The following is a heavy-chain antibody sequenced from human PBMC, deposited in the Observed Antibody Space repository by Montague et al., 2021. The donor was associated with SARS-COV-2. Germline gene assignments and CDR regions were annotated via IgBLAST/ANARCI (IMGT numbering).Heavy chain of an antibody. CDR2: IYYSGST. CDR3: ARQAQLFHRATDYCDMDA. CDR1: GGSISSSSYY. D-gene: IGHD1-1*01. V-gene: IGHV4-39*01. Sequence: SETLSLTCSVSGGSISSSSYYWGWIRQSPGKGLEWIGGIYYSGSTYYNPSLKSRVTISVDTSKKQFSLKVTPVTAADTAVYYCARQAQLFHRATDYCDMDAWGQGTTVTVSS. J-gene: IGHJ6*02.